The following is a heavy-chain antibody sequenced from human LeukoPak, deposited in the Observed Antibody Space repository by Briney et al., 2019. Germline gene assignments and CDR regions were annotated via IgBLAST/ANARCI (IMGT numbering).Heavy chain of an antibody. CDR3: ARVGYSSSWPDY. V-gene: IGHV1-69*13. CDR2: IIPIFGTA. J-gene: IGHJ4*01. D-gene: IGHD6-13*01. Sequence: SVKVSCKASGGTFSSYAISWVRQAPGQGLEWMGGIIPIFGTANYAQKFQGRVTITADESTSTAYMELSSLRSEDTAVYYCARVGYSSSWPDYWGHGTLVTVSS. CDR1: GGTFSSYA.